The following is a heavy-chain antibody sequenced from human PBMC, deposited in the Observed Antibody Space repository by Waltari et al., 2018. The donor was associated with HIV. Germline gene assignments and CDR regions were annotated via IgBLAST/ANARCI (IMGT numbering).Heavy chain of an antibody. D-gene: IGHD3-22*01. CDR2: ISTGSRPI. Sequence: DVKLEESGGGLVQPGGSLRLSCAASGFTSNTFGFTWVRQAPGKGLDWVSYISTGSRPINYADSVKGRFTISRDDAKNSLYLEMNSLRADDTAVYYWARESYYYDSSGYPLAYWGQGILVTVSS. CDR1: GFTSNTFG. V-gene: IGHV3-48*04. CDR3: ARESYYYDSSGYPLAY. J-gene: IGHJ4*02.